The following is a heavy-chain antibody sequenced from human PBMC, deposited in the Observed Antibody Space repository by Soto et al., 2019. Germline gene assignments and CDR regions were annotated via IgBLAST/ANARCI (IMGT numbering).Heavy chain of an antibody. J-gene: IGHJ4*02. D-gene: IGHD2-8*01. Sequence: PGGSLRLSCAASGFTFDDYAMHWVRQAPGKGLEWVSGISWNSGSIGYADSVKGRFTISRDNAKNSLYLQMNSLRAEDTALYYCAKAKLPYCTNGVCFDFDYWGQGTLVTVSS. V-gene: IGHV3-9*01. CDR2: ISWNSGSI. CDR3: AKAKLPYCTNGVCFDFDY. CDR1: GFTFDDYA.